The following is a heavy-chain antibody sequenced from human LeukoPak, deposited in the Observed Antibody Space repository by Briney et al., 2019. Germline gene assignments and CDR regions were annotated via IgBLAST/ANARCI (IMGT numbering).Heavy chain of an antibody. J-gene: IGHJ4*02. CDR2: IKQDGSEK. Sequence: GGSLRLSCAASGFTFSSYWMSWVRQAPGKGLEWVANIKQDGSEKYYVDSVKGRFTISRDNAKNSLYLQMNSLRAEDTAVYYCARDAQIFGVEAYYFDYWGQGTLVTVSS. V-gene: IGHV3-7*01. CDR1: GFTFSSYW. CDR3: ARDAQIFGVEAYYFDY. D-gene: IGHD3-3*01.